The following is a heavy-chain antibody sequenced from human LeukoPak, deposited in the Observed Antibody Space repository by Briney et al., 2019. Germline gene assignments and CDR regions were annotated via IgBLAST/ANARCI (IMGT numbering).Heavy chain of an antibody. CDR1: GFTFSDYY. D-gene: IGHD3-22*01. CDR3: ARREYYDILIDY. V-gene: IGHV3-11*04. J-gene: IGHJ4*02. CDR2: ISSSGSTI. Sequence: GGSLRLSCAASGFTFSDYYMSWIRQAPGKGPEWVSYISSSGSTIYYADSVKGRFTISRDNAKNSLYLQMNSLRAEDTAVYYCARREYYDILIDYWGQGTLVTVSS.